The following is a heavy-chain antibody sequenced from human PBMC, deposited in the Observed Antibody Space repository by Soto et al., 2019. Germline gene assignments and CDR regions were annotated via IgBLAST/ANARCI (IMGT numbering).Heavy chain of an antibody. V-gene: IGHV3-66*01. J-gene: IGHJ4*02. CDR2: LYADGST. CDR3: ARAVAGALDS. Sequence: EVQLVESGGGLVHPGGSLRLSCAASGFTISSSYMTWVRQAPGKGLALVSLLYADGSTYYTNSVKGRFTISRDNSKNTLYLQMNSLRAEDTAVYYCARAVAGALDSWGQGTLVTVSS. CDR1: GFTISSSY. D-gene: IGHD6-19*01.